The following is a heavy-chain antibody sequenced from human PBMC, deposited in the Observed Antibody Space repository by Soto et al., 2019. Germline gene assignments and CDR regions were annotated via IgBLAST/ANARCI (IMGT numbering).Heavy chain of an antibody. V-gene: IGHV4-31*03. CDR1: GGSISSGGYY. CDR3: ARGVGDCSSTSCYSVVWDV. J-gene: IGHJ6*04. D-gene: IGHD2-2*01. Sequence: PSETLSLTCTVSGGSISSGGYYWSWIRQHPGKGLEWIGYIYYSGSTYYNPSLKSRVTISVDTSKNQFSLKLSSVTAADTAVYYRARGVGDCSSTSCYSVVWDVWGKGTTVTVSS. CDR2: IYYSGST.